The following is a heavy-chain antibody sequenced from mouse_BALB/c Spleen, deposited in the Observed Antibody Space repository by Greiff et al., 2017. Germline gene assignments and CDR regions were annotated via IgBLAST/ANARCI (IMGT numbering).Heavy chain of an antibody. V-gene: IGHV1-54*01. CDR1: GYAFTNHL. CDR2: INPGSGGT. D-gene: IGHD2-14*01. CDR3: ARVSPLLSVRRGGAMDY. J-gene: IGHJ4*01. Sequence: KESCKASGYAFTNHLIDWVKQRPGQGLEWIGVINPGSGGTNYNEKFTGKATLTADKASSTAYMQLSSLTSDDSADYFCARVSPLLSVRRGGAMDYWGQGTSVTVSS.